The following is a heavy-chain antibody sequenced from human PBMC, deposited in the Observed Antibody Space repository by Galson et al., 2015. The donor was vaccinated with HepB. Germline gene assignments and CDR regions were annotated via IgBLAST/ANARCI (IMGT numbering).Heavy chain of an antibody. J-gene: IGHJ4*02. CDR1: EFIFSDFT. CDR3: ARVLSTGWASGFDY. V-gene: IGHV3-21*01. CDR2: ISNSGYYT. D-gene: IGHD1-14*01. Sequence: SLRLSCAGSEFIFSDFTMNWVRQAPGKGLEWVSSISNSGYYTDYADSVEGRFTISRDNAKNSLFLKMNSLRADDTAVYYCARVLSTGWASGFDYWGQGTLVTVS.